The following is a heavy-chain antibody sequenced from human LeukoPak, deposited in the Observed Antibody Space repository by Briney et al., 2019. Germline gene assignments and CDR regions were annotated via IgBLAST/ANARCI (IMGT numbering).Heavy chain of an antibody. D-gene: IGHD3-10*01. J-gene: IGHJ4*02. CDR3: ASRNYYLDH. CDR1: GFIFSNSA. V-gene: IGHV3-30*03. Sequence: GGSLRLSCAASGFIFSNSAMHWVRQAPGKGLEWVAVISYYASNKYYADSVKGRFTISRDNSKNTLYLQMNSLRAEDTAVYYCASRNYYLDHWGQGALVTVSS. CDR2: ISYYASNK.